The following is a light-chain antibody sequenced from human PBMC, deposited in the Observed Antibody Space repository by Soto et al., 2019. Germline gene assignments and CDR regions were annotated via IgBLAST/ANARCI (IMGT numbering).Light chain of an antibody. Sequence: GDRVTITCRASQSIGTWLAWYQQKPGKAPKLLIYDVSTLQSGVPSSFSGSGSGTEFTLTISSLQPDDFATYYCQQYNSYSWTFGQGTKVDIK. J-gene: IGKJ1*01. CDR3: QQYNSYSWT. CDR2: DVS. CDR1: QSIGTW. V-gene: IGKV1-5*01.